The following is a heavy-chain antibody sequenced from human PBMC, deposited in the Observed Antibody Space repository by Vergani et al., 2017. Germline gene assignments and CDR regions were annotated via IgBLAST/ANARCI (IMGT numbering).Heavy chain of an antibody. J-gene: IGHJ4*02. CDR3: ARDGYGSGNSNDY. Sequence: EVQLVESGGGLVKTGGSLRLSCAASGFTFSSYSMNWVRQAPGKGLEWVSSISSSSSYIYYADSVKGRFTISRDNAKNSLYLQMNSLRAEDTAVYYCARDGYGSGNSNDYWGQGTLVTVSS. D-gene: IGHD3-10*01. CDR1: GFTFSSYS. CDR2: ISSSSSYI. V-gene: IGHV3-21*01.